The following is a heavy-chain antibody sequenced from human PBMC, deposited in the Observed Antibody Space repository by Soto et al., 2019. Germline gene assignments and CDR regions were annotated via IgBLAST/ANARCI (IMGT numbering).Heavy chain of an antibody. CDR3: ARGYRSGGSCYLEGHAFDI. CDR1: GYTFTGYY. CDR2: INPNSGGT. Sequence: GASVKVSCKASGYTFTGYYMHWVRQAPGQGLEWMGWINPNSGGTNYAQKFQGWVTMTRDTFISTAYMELSRLRSDDTAVYYCARGYRSGGSCYLEGHAFDIWGQGTMVTVSS. J-gene: IGHJ3*02. D-gene: IGHD2-15*01. V-gene: IGHV1-2*04.